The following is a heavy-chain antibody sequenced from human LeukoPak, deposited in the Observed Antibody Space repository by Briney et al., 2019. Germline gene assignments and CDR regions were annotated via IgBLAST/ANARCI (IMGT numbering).Heavy chain of an antibody. V-gene: IGHV3-74*01. J-gene: IGHJ3*02. CDR1: GFTFSTYW. CDR2: INSDGSST. D-gene: IGHD3-10*01. CDR3: ARGGWFGESFDI. Sequence: GSLRLSCAASGFTFSTYWMHWVRQAPGKGLVWISRINSDGSSTSHADSVKGRFTISRDNAKNTLYLQMNSLRAEDTAVYYCARGGWFGESFDIWGQGTMVTVSS.